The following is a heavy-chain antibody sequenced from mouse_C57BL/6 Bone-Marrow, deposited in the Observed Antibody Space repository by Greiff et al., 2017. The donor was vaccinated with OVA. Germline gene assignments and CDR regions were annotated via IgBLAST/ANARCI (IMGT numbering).Heavy chain of an antibody. CDR3: ASFYGYYGSSYCFDY. CDR1: GYTFTSYG. D-gene: IGHD1-1*01. V-gene: IGHV1-81*01. J-gene: IGHJ2*01. Sequence: VQLQQSGAELARPGASVKLSCKASGYTFTSYGISWVKQRTGQGLEWIGEIYPRSGNTYYNEKFKGKATLTADKSSSTAYMELRSLTSEDSAVYYCASFYGYYGSSYCFDYWGQGTTLTVSS. CDR2: IYPRSGNT.